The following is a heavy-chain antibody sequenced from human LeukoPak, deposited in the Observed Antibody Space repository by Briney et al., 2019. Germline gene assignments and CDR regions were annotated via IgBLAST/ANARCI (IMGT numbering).Heavy chain of an antibody. Sequence: GGSLRLSYAASGFTFSSYGMHWVRRAPGKGLEWEADISYDGSNKYYADSVKGRFTISRDNSKNPLYLQMNSLRAEDTAVYYCAREGYYDSSGYYRPPGYFDYWGQGTLVTVSS. CDR3: AREGYYDSSGYYRPPGYFDY. CDR2: ISYDGSNK. J-gene: IGHJ4*02. D-gene: IGHD3-22*01. CDR1: GFTFSSYG. V-gene: IGHV3-30*03.